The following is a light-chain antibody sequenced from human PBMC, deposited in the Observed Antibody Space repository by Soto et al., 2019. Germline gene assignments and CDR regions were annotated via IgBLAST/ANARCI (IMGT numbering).Light chain of an antibody. CDR3: ISCAGSNLGV. CDR1: SSDVGPYNC. J-gene: IGLJ3*02. Sequence: QAVVTQPPSASGSPGQSVTISCTGTSSDVGPYNCVSWYQQYPGKAPKLIIYEVTKRPSGVPDRFSGSKSGNTASLTVSGLQAEDEADYYCISCAGSNLGVFGGGTKLTVL. V-gene: IGLV2-8*01. CDR2: EVT.